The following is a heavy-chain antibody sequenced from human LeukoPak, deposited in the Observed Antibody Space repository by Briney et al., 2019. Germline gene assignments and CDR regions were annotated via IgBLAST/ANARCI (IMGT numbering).Heavy chain of an antibody. D-gene: IGHD2-15*01. CDR1: GGSISSSSYY. CDR3: ARGMAESGYCSGGSCYTPDY. CDR2: IYYSGST. Sequence: SETLSLTCTVSGGSISSSSYYWGWIRQPPGKGLEWIGSIYYSGSTYYNPSLKSRVTISVDTSKNRFSLKLSSVTAADTAVYYCARGMAESGYCSGGSCYTPDYWGQGTLVTVSS. V-gene: IGHV4-39*07. J-gene: IGHJ4*02.